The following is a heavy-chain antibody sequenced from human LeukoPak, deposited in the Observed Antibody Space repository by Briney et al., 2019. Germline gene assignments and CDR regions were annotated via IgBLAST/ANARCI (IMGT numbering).Heavy chain of an antibody. CDR3: APANYYDTGRDY. CDR2: IYSGGST. J-gene: IGHJ4*02. V-gene: IGHV3-66*01. D-gene: IGHD3-22*01. CDR1: GFTFSDYY. Sequence: PGGSLRLSCAASGFTFSDYYMSWVRQAPGKGLEWVSVIYSGGSTYYADSVKGRFTISRDDSKNTLYLQMNSLRAEDTAVYYCAPANYYDTGRDYWGQGTLVTVSS.